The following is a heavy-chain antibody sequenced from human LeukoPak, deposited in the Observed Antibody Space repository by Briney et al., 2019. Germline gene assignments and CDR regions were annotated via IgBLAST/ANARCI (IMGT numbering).Heavy chain of an antibody. J-gene: IGHJ4*02. CDR1: GGSISSYY. CDR2: IYTSGST. V-gene: IGHV4-4*07. CDR3: ARSSGQYSGSYRFDY. Sequence: SETLSLTCTVSGGSISSYYWSWIRQPAGKGLEWIGRIYTSGSTNYNPSLKSRVTMSVGTSKNQFSLKLSSVTAADTAVYYCARSSGQYSGSYRFDYWGQGTLVTVSS. D-gene: IGHD1-26*01.